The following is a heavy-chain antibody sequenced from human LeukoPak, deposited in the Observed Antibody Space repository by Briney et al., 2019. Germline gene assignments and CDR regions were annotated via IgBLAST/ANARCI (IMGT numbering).Heavy chain of an antibody. V-gene: IGHV4-59*01. CDR3: ARVQLGGYYYYMDV. CDR2: MYYSGST. D-gene: IGHD1-1*01. J-gene: IGHJ6*03. Sequence: SETLSLTCAVYGGSFSGYSWSWIRQPPGKGLEWIGYMYYSGSTNYNPSLRSRVTISVDTSKNQFSLKLSSVTAADTAVYYCARVQLGGYYYYMDVWGKGTTVTISS. CDR1: GGSFSGYS.